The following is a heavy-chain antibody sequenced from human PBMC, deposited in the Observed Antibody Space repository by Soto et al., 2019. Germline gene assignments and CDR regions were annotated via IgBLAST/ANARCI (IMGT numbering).Heavy chain of an antibody. CDR1: GFTFSSYW. J-gene: IGHJ6*02. D-gene: IGHD6-6*01. CDR2: IKQDGSEK. CDR3: ASHIAAHYYYYYGMGV. Sequence: GGSLRLSCAASGFTFSSYWMSWVRQAPGKGLEWVANIKQDGSEKYYVDSVKGRFTISRDNAKNSLYLQMNSLRAEDTAVYYCASHIAAHYYYYYGMGVWGQGTTVTVSS. V-gene: IGHV3-7*03.